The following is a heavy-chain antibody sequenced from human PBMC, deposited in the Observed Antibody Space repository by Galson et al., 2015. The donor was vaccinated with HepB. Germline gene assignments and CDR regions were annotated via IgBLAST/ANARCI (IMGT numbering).Heavy chain of an antibody. J-gene: IGHJ6*02. CDR3: ATGWKWSFLLHNGRMDV. CDR2: FDSEHGET. V-gene: IGHV1-24*01. D-gene: IGHD3-22*01. Sequence: SVKVSCKVSGYTLSELSMEWVRQAPGKGLEWMGGFDSEHGETIYAQKFQGRVTMTEDTSTDTAYMELSSLGSGDTAVYYCATGWKWSFLLHNGRMDVWGQGTTVTVSS. CDR1: GYTLSELS.